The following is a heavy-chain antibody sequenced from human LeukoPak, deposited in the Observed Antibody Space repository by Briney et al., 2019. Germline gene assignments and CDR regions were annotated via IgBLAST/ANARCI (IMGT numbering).Heavy chain of an antibody. CDR1: GFTFDDYA. CDR3: AKSSSGWYYPHFVY. Sequence: PGGSLRLSCAASGFTFDDYAMHWVRQAPGKGLEWVSGISWNSGSIGYADSVKGRFTISRDNAKNSLYLQMNSLRAEDTALYYCAKSSSGWYYPHFVYWGQGTLVTVSS. J-gene: IGHJ4*02. V-gene: IGHV3-9*01. CDR2: ISWNSGSI. D-gene: IGHD6-19*01.